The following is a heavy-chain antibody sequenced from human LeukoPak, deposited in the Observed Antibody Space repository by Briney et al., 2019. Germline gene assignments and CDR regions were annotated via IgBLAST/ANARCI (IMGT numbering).Heavy chain of an antibody. CDR3: ISSSRDYFDY. D-gene: IGHD2-2*01. CDR1: GFTFSSYG. V-gene: IGHV3-30*03. J-gene: IGHJ4*02. Sequence: SGGSLRLSCAASGFTFSSYGMHWVRQAPGKGLEWVAVISYDGSNKYYAGSVKGRFTISRDNSKNTLYLQMNSLRAEDTAVYYCISSSRDYFDYWGQGTRVTVSS. CDR2: ISYDGSNK.